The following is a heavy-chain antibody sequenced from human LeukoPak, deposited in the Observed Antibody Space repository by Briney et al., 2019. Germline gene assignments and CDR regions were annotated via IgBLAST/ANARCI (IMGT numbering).Heavy chain of an antibody. D-gene: IGHD3-10*01. CDR1: GFTFSSYW. CDR3: AREGEKVLYRGERYYYYYYMDV. CDR2: INSDGSST. Sequence: GGSLRLSCAASGFTFSSYWMHWVRQAPGKGLVWVSRINSDGSSTSYADSVKGRFTISGDNAKNTLYLQMNSLRAEDTAVYYCAREGEKVLYRGERYYYYYYMDVWGKGTTVTVSS. V-gene: IGHV3-74*01. J-gene: IGHJ6*03.